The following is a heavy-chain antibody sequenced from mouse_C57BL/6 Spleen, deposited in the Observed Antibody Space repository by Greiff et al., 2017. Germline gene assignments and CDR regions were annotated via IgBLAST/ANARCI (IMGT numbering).Heavy chain of an antibody. CDR2: IDPSDSLT. V-gene: IGHV1-69*01. J-gene: IGHJ2*01. Sequence: QVQLQQPGAELVMPGASVKLSCKASGYTFTSYWMHWVKQRPGQGLEWIGEIDPSDSLTNYNQKFKGKSTLTVDKSSSTAYMQLSSLTSEDSAVYYCARGGNWYNFDYWGQGTTLTVSS. CDR3: ARGGNWYNFDY. CDR1: GYTFTSYW. D-gene: IGHD2-1*01.